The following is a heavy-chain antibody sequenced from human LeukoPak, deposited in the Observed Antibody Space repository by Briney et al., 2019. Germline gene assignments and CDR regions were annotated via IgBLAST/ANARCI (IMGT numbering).Heavy chain of an antibody. V-gene: IGHV1-8*01. CDR2: MNPNNGNT. D-gene: IGHD3-10*01. J-gene: IGHJ5*01. CDR3: ARGRGHGSGSYYVYWFDS. Sequence: GASVKVSCTASGYTFTSYDINWVRQATGQGLEWMGWMNPNNGNTGYAQRFQGRVTMTRNTSISTAYMELSSLRSEDTAVYYCARGRGHGSGSYYVYWFDSWGQGTLVTVSS. CDR1: GYTFTSYD.